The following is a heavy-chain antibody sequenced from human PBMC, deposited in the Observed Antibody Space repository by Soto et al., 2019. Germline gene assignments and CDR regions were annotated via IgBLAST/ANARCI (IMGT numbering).Heavy chain of an antibody. V-gene: IGHV3-11*04. CDR2: ISKDSGRAT. J-gene: IGHJ4*02. CDR3: ARDSLVGLDY. CDR1: GFIFRDWF. Sequence: PGGSLRLSCASSGFIFRDWFMSLIRQAPGKGLEWISYISKDSGRATRYADSVKGRFTISRDNAKNSLFLQMNSLRAEDTAVYYCARDSLVGLDYWGQGTLVTVSS. D-gene: IGHD1-26*01.